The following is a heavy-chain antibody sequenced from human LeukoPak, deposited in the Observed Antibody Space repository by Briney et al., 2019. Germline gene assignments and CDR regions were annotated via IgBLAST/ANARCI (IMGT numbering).Heavy chain of an antibody. J-gene: IGHJ5*02. CDR3: ARGPNIRKSRDLYNWFDP. CDR1: GYTFTGYY. D-gene: IGHD2/OR15-2a*01. Sequence: ASVKVSCKASGYTFTGYYMHWVRQAPGQGLEWMGWINPNSGGTNYAQKFQGRVTMTRDTSISTAYVELSRLRSDDTAVYYCARGPNIRKSRDLYNWFDPWGQGTLVTVSS. CDR2: INPNSGGT. V-gene: IGHV1-2*02.